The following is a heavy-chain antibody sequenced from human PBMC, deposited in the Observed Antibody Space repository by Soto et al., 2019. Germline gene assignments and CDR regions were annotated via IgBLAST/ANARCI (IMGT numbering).Heavy chain of an antibody. V-gene: IGHV3-15*01. Sequence: GGSLRLPCAASGFTFSNAWMSWVRQAPGKGLEWVGRIKSKTDGGTTDYAAPVKGRFTISRDDSKNTLYLQMNSLKTEDTAVYYCTTGYCSSTSCYIDAFDIWGQGTMVTVSS. CDR2: IKSKTDGGTT. J-gene: IGHJ3*02. CDR3: TTGYCSSTSCYIDAFDI. CDR1: GFTFSNAW. D-gene: IGHD2-2*02.